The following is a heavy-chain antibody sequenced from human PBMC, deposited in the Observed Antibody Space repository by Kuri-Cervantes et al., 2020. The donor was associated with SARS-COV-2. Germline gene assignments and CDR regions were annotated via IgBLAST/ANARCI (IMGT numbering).Heavy chain of an antibody. CDR3: ARAFLRGGSDY. CDR1: GFTFSNYW. Sequence: GESLKISCAASGFTFSNYWMHWVRQAPGKGLVWVSRTNTDGSSTSYADSVKGRFTISRDNAKNTLYLQMISLSAEDTAVYYCARAFLRGGSDYWGQGTLVTVSS. J-gene: IGHJ4*02. V-gene: IGHV3-74*01. D-gene: IGHD1-26*01. CDR2: TNTDGSST.